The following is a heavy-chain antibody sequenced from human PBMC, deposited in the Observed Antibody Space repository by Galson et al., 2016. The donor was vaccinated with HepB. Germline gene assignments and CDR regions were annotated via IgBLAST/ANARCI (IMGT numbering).Heavy chain of an antibody. CDR3: ASSRLYDAFDI. D-gene: IGHD2-2*01. CDR2: IYYSGST. CDR1: GGSISSGNFF. Sequence: TLSLTCTVSGGSISSGNFFWSWVRQVPGEGLEWIGYIYYSGSTYYNPSLKSRVTISVDTSTKQFSLKLSSVTAADTAVYYCASSRLYDAFDIWGQGTMVTVSS. J-gene: IGHJ3*02. V-gene: IGHV4-30-4*08.